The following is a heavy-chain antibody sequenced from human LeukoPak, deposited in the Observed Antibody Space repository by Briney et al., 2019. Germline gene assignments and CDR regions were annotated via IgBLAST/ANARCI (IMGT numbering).Heavy chain of an antibody. CDR3: AKGSSWN. J-gene: IGHJ4*02. Sequence: GGSLRLSCAASGFTFSTYAMSWVRQAPGKGLEWVSAISGSGAYTFYADSVKGLFTISRDNSKNTLYLQMNSLRAEDTAVYYCAKGSSWNWGQGTLVTVSS. CDR1: GFTFSTYA. D-gene: IGHD6-13*01. CDR2: ISGSGAYT. V-gene: IGHV3-23*01.